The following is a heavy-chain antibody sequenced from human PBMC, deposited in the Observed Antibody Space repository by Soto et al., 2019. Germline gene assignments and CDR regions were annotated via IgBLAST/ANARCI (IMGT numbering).Heavy chain of an antibody. CDR1: GFTVSSNY. CDR3: ARDHRMADSYFGIDV. Sequence: GGSLRLSCAPSGFTVSSNYMSWVRQAPGKGLEWVSVIYSGGSTYYADSVKGRFTISRDNSKNTLYLQMNSLRAEDTAVFYCARDHRMADSYFGIDVWGQGTTVTVYS. CDR2: IYSGGST. D-gene: IGHD6-19*01. V-gene: IGHV3-53*01. J-gene: IGHJ6*02.